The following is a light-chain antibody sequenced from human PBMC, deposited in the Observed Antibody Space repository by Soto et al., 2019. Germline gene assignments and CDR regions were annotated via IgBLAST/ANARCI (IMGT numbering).Light chain of an antibody. V-gene: IGLV2-14*01. CDR3: SSHTTSSALQV. J-gene: IGLJ1*01. CDR2: GVS. CDR1: ISDFVIYNY. Sequence: QSVLTQPASVSGSPGQSITISCTGTISDFVIYNYVSWYQQHPGKAPKLMLYGVSNRSSGVSNRFSGSKSGNTASLTISGLQAEDEADYYCSSHTTSSALQVFGTGTKV.